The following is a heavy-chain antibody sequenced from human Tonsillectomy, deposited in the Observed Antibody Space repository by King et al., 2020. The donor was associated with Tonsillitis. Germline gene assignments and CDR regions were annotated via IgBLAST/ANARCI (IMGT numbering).Heavy chain of an antibody. CDR2: INHSGST. Sequence: VQLQQWGAGLLKPSETLSLTCAVYGGSFSGYYWSWIRQPPGKGLEWIGEINHSGSTNYNPSLKSRVTISVDTSKNQFSLKLSSVTAADTAVYYCARRRRLWFGESNWFDPWGQGTLVTVSS. CDR3: ARRRRLWFGESNWFDP. D-gene: IGHD3-10*01. J-gene: IGHJ5*02. CDR1: GGSFSGYY. V-gene: IGHV4-34*01.